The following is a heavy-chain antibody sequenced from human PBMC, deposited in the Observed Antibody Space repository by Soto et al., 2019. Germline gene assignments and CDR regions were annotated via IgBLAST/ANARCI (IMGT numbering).Heavy chain of an antibody. V-gene: IGHV3-30-3*01. J-gene: IGHJ4*02. CDR1: GFTFSSYA. Sequence: GGSLRLSCAASGFTFSSYAMHWVRQAPGKGLEWVAVISYDGSNKYYADSVKGRFTISRDNSKNTLYLQMNSLRAEDTAVYYCARDYPLSGDILTGSFDYWGQGTLVTVSS. CDR3: ARDYPLSGDILTGSFDY. CDR2: ISYDGSNK. D-gene: IGHD3-9*01.